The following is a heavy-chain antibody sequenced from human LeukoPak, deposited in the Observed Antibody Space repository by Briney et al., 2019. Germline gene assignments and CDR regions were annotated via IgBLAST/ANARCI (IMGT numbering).Heavy chain of an antibody. CDR2: ISSSGSTI. Sequence: GGSLRLSCAASGFTFSDYYMSWIRQAPGKGLEWVSYISSSGSTIYYADSVKGRFTISRNNAKNSLYLQMNSLRAEDTAVYYCARGDCSGGSCYPAYGMDVWGQGTTVTVSS. CDR1: GFTFSDYY. V-gene: IGHV3-11*01. CDR3: ARGDCSGGSCYPAYGMDV. D-gene: IGHD2-15*01. J-gene: IGHJ6*02.